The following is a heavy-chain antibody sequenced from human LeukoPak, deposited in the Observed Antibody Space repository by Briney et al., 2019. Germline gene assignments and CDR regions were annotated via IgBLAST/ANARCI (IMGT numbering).Heavy chain of an antibody. CDR2: IYYSGST. CDR3: ARGTYSSSWYYYYGMDV. J-gene: IGHJ6*02. V-gene: IGHV4-61*01. CDR1: GGSVSSGSYY. D-gene: IGHD6-13*01. Sequence: SETLSLTCTVSGGSVSSGSYYWSWIRQPPGKGLEWIGYIYYSGSTNYNPSLKSRVTISVDTSKNQFSLKLSSVTAADTAVYYCARGTYSSSWYYYYGMDVWGQGTMVTVSS.